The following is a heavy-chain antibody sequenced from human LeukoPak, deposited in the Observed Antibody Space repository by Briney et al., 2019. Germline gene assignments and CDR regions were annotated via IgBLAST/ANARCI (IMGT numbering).Heavy chain of an antibody. CDR1: GFTFDDYA. Sequence: GGSLRLSCAASGFTFDDYAMNWVRQAPGKGLEWVSGISWNTGSVGYADSVKGRFTISRDNTENSLYLQMNSLGPEDTALYYCVKGNNRYTRLTAFDFWGQGTMVAVSS. CDR3: VKGNNRYTRLTAFDF. CDR2: ISWNTGSV. D-gene: IGHD3-16*02. J-gene: IGHJ3*01. V-gene: IGHV3-9*01.